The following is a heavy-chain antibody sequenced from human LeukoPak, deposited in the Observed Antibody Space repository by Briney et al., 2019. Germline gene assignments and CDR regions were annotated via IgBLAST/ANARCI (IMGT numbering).Heavy chain of an antibody. J-gene: IGHJ6*03. CDR2: IYSGGST. CDR1: GFTVSSNY. Sequence: GGSLRLSCAASGFTVSSNYMSWVRQAPGQGLEWVSVIYSGGSTYYADSVKGRFTTSRDNSKNTLYLQMNSLRAEDTAVYYCARGKGYCSSTSCPVSYMDVWGKGTTVTVSS. D-gene: IGHD2-2*01. V-gene: IGHV3-53*01. CDR3: ARGKGYCSSTSCPVSYMDV.